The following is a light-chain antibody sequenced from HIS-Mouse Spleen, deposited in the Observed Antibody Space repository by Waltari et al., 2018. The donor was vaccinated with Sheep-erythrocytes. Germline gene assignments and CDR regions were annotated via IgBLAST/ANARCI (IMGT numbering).Light chain of an antibody. CDR3: CSYAGSSTPWV. CDR2: EGS. J-gene: IGLJ3*02. CDR1: SSDVGRYNL. Sequence: QSALTQPASVSGSPGQSITISCTVTSSDVGRYNLVPWYQQHPGKAPKLMIYEGSKRPSGVSNRFSGSKSGNTASLTISGLQAEDEADYYCCSYAGSSTPWVFGGGTKLTVL. V-gene: IGLV2-23*01.